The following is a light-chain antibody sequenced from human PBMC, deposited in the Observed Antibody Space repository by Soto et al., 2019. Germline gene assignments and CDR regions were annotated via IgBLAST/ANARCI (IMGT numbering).Light chain of an antibody. CDR2: ATS. V-gene: IGKV1D-16*01. CDR3: QQYNSYSRT. CDR1: QGVGGW. Sequence: IQMTQSPSSVSASVGDRVTMTCRASQGVGGWLAWYQQKPGKVPKLLIYATSSLHSGVPSRFSGSGSGTDFTLTISSLQPDDFATYYCQQYNSYSRTFGQGTKVDIK. J-gene: IGKJ1*01.